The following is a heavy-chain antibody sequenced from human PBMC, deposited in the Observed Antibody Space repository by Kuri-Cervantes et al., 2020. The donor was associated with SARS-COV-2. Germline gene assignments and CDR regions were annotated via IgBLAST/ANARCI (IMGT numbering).Heavy chain of an antibody. Sequence: GGSLRLSCAASAFTFSSSWMHWVCQAPEEGLEWVADIKCDGSEKYYVDSVKGRFTISRDNAKNSLYLQMNSLRAEDTAVYYCARDREWPRKDAFDIWGQGTMVTVSS. CDR3: ARDREWPRKDAFDI. V-gene: IGHV3-52*01. J-gene: IGHJ3*02. CDR2: IKCDGSEK. D-gene: IGHD5-12*01. CDR1: AFTFSSSW.